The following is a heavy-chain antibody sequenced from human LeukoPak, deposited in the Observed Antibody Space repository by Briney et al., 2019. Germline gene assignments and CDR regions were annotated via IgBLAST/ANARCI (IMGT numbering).Heavy chain of an antibody. CDR3: ARQLMIDYYYYYYYMDV. Sequence: PSETLSLTCTVSGVSISSYYWSWIRQPPGEGLEWIGYIYYSGSTNYYPSPKSRVTISVDTTKKQFSLLLSSVTAADTAAYYCARQLMIDYYYYYYYMDVWGRGTTVTISS. V-gene: IGHV4-59*08. CDR2: IYYSGST. D-gene: IGHD3-22*01. CDR1: GVSISSYY. J-gene: IGHJ6*03.